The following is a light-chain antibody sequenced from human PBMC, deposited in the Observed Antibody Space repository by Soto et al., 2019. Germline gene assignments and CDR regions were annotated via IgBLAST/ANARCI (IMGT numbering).Light chain of an antibody. CDR1: SSDVGASIF. CDR2: AVS. CDR3: NSYTTNSSYV. V-gene: IGLV2-14*01. J-gene: IGLJ1*01. Sequence: QSVLTQPASVSVSPGQSITVSCTGTSSDVGASIFVSWYQQHPGKAPKLMIYAVSSRPSGVSYRFSGSKSGNTASLTISGLQAEDEADYYCNSYTTNSSYVFGAGTKVTVL.